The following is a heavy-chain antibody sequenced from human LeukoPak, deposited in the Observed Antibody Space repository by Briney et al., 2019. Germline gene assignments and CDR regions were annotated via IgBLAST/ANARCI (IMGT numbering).Heavy chain of an antibody. D-gene: IGHD3-10*01. Sequence: GGSLRLSCAATGFTFSIYAMSWVRQAPGKGLEWVSAISGSGTNTYYTDSVKGRFTVPRDNSKNTLYLQMNSLRVEDAAVYYCAKGSRFSGYYYMDVWGTGTTVTVSS. V-gene: IGHV3-23*01. J-gene: IGHJ6*03. CDR1: GFTFSIYA. CDR2: ISGSGTNT. CDR3: AKGSRFSGYYYMDV.